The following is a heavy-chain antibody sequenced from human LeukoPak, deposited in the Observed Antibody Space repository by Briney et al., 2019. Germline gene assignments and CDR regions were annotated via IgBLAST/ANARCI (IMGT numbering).Heavy chain of an antibody. Sequence: ASVKVSCKASGYTFTSCYMHWVRQAPGQGLEWMGIINPSGGSTSYAQKFQGRVTMTRDTSTSTVYMELSSLRSEDTAVYYCARDYDFWSGYYTFDYWGQGTLVTVSS. CDR1: GYTFTSCY. CDR3: ARDYDFWSGYYTFDY. CDR2: INPSGGST. J-gene: IGHJ4*02. V-gene: IGHV1-46*01. D-gene: IGHD3-3*01.